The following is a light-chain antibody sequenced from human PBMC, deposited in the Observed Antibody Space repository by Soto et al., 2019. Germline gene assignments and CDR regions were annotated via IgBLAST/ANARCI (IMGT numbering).Light chain of an antibody. J-gene: IGKJ1*01. V-gene: IGKV3-20*01. CDR3: QQYGSSPCT. Sequence: EIVLTQSPGTLSLSPGERATLSCRASQSVSSSYLAWYQQKPGQAPRPLIYAASSRAIGIPDRFSGSGSGTDFTLTISRLEPEDFAVYYCQQYGSSPCTFGQGTKVEIK. CDR2: AAS. CDR1: QSVSSSY.